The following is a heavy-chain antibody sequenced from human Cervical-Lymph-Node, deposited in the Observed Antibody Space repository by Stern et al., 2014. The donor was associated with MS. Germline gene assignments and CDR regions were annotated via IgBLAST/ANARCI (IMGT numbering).Heavy chain of an antibody. CDR3: AKSTYYYDSSGYLILGAFDI. CDR2: ISSYGSNQ. D-gene: IGHD3-22*01. Sequence: VQLVESGGGVVQPGRSLRLSCAASGFTFSYYGMQWVRQAPGKGLEWVTVISSYGSNQYYADSVKGRFTISRDNSKNMVYLQMNSLRAEDTAVYYCAKSTYYYDSSGYLILGAFDIWGQGTMVTVSS. V-gene: IGHV3-30*18. J-gene: IGHJ3*02. CDR1: GFTFSYYG.